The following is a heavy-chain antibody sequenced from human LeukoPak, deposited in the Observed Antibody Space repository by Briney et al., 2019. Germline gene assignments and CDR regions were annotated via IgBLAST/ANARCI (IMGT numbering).Heavy chain of an antibody. D-gene: IGHD3-9*01. CDR2: ISSSSSTI. J-gene: IGHJ6*02. Sequence: GGSLRLSCAASGFTFSSYSMNWVRQAPGKGLEWVSYISSSSSTIYYAHSVKGRFTISRDNAKNSLYLQMNSLRAEDTAVYYCARDRPPLYYDILTGYHYGMDVWGQGTTVTVSS. CDR1: GFTFSSYS. V-gene: IGHV3-48*04. CDR3: ARDRPPLYYDILTGYHYGMDV.